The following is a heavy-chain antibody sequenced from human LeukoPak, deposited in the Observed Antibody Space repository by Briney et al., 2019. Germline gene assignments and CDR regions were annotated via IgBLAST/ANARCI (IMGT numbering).Heavy chain of an antibody. D-gene: IGHD6-13*01. J-gene: IGHJ5*02. V-gene: IGHV4-34*01. CDR3: ARGRIAAAGISRDWFDP. CDR2: INHSGST. CDR1: GGSFSGYY. Sequence: SETLSLTCAVYGGSFSGYYWSWIRQPPGQGLEWIGEINHSGSTNYNPSLKSRVTISVDTSKNQFSLKLSSVTAADTAVYYCARGRIAAAGISRDWFDPWGQGTLVTVSS.